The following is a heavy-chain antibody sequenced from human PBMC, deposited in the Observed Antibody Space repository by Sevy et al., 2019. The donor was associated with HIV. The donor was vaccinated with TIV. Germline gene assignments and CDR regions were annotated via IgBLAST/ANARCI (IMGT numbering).Heavy chain of an antibody. V-gene: IGHV4-59*01. Sequence: SETLSLTCTVSGGSISSYYWSWIRQPPGKGLEWIGYIYYSGSTNYNPSLKSRVTISVDTSKNQFSLKLSSVTAVDTAVYYCARAIGYCSGGSCYRAWFDPWGQGTLVTVSS. D-gene: IGHD2-15*01. J-gene: IGHJ5*02. CDR2: IYYSGST. CDR1: GGSISSYY. CDR3: ARAIGYCSGGSCYRAWFDP.